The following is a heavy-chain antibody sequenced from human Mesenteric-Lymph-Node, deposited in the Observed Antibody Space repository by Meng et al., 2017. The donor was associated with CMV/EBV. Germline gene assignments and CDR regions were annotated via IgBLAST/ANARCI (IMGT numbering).Heavy chain of an antibody. V-gene: IGHV4-34*01. CDR1: GGSFSGYY. D-gene: IGHD2-21*02. CDR3: AAAIPPYYYYGMDV. J-gene: IGHJ6*02. Sequence: GSLRLSCAVYGGSFSGYYWSWIRQSPGKGLEWIGEINHSGSTNYNPSLKSRVTISVDTSKNQFSLKLSSVTAADTAVYYCAAAIPPYYYYGMDVWGQGTTVTVSS. CDR2: INHSGST.